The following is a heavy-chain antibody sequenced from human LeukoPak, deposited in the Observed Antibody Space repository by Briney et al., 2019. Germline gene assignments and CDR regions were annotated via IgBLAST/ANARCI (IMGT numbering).Heavy chain of an antibody. D-gene: IGHD5-18*01. V-gene: IGHV3-23*01. CDR2: IGAGGTFT. Sequence: PGGSLRLSCTASGFTFSSYAMSWVRQAPGKGLEWVSGIGAGGTFTYYADSVKGRFTIFRDNSKNTLYLQMNSLRAEDTAVYYCAKDRVGYNYGLFDHWGQGTLVTVSS. CDR1: GFTFSSYA. CDR3: AKDRVGYNYGLFDH. J-gene: IGHJ4*02.